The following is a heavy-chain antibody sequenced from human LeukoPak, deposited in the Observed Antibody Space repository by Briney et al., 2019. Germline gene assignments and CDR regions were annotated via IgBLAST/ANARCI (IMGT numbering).Heavy chain of an antibody. V-gene: IGHV3-23*01. CDR2: ITGSGGST. D-gene: IGHD1-26*01. CDR1: GLTFSSHA. Sequence: GGSLRLSCVASGLTFSSHAMTWVRQTPGKGLEWVSGITGSGGSTYHAESVKGRFTISRDNSKNTLYLQMNNLRAEDTAVYYCASRPPSETYFAVFDYWGQGTLVTVSS. J-gene: IGHJ4*02. CDR3: ASRPPSETYFAVFDY.